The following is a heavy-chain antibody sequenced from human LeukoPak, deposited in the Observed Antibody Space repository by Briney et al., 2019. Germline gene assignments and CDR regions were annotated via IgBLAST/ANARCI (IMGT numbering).Heavy chain of an antibody. Sequence: GGSLRLSCAASGSTFSSYSMNWVRQAPGKGLEWVSSISSSSSYIYYADSVKGRFTISRDNAKNSLYLQMNSLRAEDTAVYYCAKWIFYRYGYIDSWGQGTLVTVSS. CDR1: GSTFSSYS. J-gene: IGHJ4*02. CDR2: ISSSSSYI. D-gene: IGHD5-18*01. CDR3: AKWIFYRYGYIDS. V-gene: IGHV3-21*01.